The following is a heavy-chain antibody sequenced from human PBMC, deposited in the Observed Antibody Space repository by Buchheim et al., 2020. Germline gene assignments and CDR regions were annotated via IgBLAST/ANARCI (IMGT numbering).Heavy chain of an antibody. V-gene: IGHV3-48*04. CDR2: IHASSGPI. CDR3: VRDGNIAGNFEF. D-gene: IGHD2-15*01. CDR1: EFTFSNYN. J-gene: IGHJ4*02. Sequence: EVQLVESGGGLVQPGGSLRLSCGVSEFTFSNYNMDWVRQAPGKGLEWVSYIHASSGPIYYAASVKGRFTVSRDNAKNSLYLQMNSLSAEDTAVYYCVRDGNIAGNFEFWGQGTL.